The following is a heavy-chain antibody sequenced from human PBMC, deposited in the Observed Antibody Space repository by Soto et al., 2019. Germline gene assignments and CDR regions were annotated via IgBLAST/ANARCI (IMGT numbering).Heavy chain of an antibody. J-gene: IGHJ3*02. D-gene: IGHD3-3*01. V-gene: IGHV1-2*02. CDR2: INPATGAA. CDR3: ARGGGVGVAGSAAFDM. Sequence: QLHLVQSGAVVKKPGASVTVSCSASGYPVTAYYMHWVRQAPGRGLEWMGGINPATGAAKYTQTFQGRVTMTRGTSTSTVFMELSGLTSADPAVFYWARGGGVGVAGSAAFDMWGQGTLVTVSS. CDR1: GYPVTAYY.